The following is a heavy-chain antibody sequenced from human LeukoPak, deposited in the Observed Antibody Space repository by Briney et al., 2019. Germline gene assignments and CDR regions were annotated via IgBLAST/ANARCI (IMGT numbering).Heavy chain of an antibody. D-gene: IGHD3-10*01. Sequence: GGSLRLSCAASGFTFDDYAMHWVRQAPGKGLEWVSGISWNSGSIGYADSVKGRFTISRDNAKNSLYLQMNSLRAEDTALYYCAKDGYGSGSYYYGMDVWGQGTTVTVSS. CDR1: GFTFDDYA. CDR2: ISWNSGSI. CDR3: AKDGYGSGSYYYGMDV. V-gene: IGHV3-9*01. J-gene: IGHJ6*02.